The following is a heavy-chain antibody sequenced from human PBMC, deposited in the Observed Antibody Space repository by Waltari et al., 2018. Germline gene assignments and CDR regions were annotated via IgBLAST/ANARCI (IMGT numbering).Heavy chain of an antibody. CDR1: GFTFDDYA. D-gene: IGHD6-13*01. Sequence: EVQLVESGGVVVQPGGSLRLSCAASGFTFDDYAIHWVRQAPGKGLEWVSLISWDGGSTYYADSVKGRFTISRDNSKNSLYLQMNSLRAEDTALYYCAKDTTLAAAGIGAFDIWGQGTMVTVSS. J-gene: IGHJ3*02. V-gene: IGHV3-43D*04. CDR3: AKDTTLAAAGIGAFDI. CDR2: ISWDGGST.